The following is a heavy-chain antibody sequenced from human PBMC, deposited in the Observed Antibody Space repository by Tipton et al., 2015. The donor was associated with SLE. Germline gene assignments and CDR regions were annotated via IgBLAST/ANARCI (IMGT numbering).Heavy chain of an antibody. J-gene: IGHJ4*02. CDR1: GGSFSGYY. CDR3: ASRMVVYAPFDY. Sequence: TLSLTCAVYGGSFSGYYWSWIRQPPGKGLEWIGEINHSGSTNYNPSLKSRVTISVDTSKNQFSLKLSSVTAADTGVYYCASRMVVYAPFDYWGQGTLVTVSS. CDR2: INHSGST. D-gene: IGHD2-8*02. V-gene: IGHV4-34*01.